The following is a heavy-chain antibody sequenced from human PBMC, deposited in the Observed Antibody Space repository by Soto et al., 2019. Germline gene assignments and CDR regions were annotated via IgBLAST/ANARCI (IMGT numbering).Heavy chain of an antibody. Sequence: GGSLRLSCAASGFTFGGSPMHWVRQASGKGLEWVGRIRSKTNDYATAYAASVRGRFIIYRDDAMNMAYLQMTSLKTEDTAVYYCIRCPHDYGDYNNWFDSWGQGTLVTGSS. CDR3: IRCPHDYGDYNNWFDS. J-gene: IGHJ5*01. CDR1: GFTFGGSP. D-gene: IGHD4-17*01. V-gene: IGHV3-73*01. CDR2: IRSKTNDYAT.